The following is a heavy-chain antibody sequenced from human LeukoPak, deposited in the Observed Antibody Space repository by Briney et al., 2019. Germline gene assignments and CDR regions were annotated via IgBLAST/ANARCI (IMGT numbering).Heavy chain of an antibody. Sequence: GGSLRLSCAASGFTFSSYAMSWVRQAPGKGREWVSAISGSGGSTYYADSVKGRFTISRDNSKNTLYLQMNSLRAEDTAVYYCAKTARFLLWSGLDYWGQGTLVTVSS. CDR3: AKTARFLLWSGLDY. D-gene: IGHD3-10*01. CDR2: ISGSGGST. J-gene: IGHJ4*02. CDR1: GFTFSSYA. V-gene: IGHV3-23*01.